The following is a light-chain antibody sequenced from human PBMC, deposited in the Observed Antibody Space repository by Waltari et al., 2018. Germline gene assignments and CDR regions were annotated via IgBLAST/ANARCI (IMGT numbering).Light chain of an antibody. V-gene: IGLV2-14*03. J-gene: IGLJ2*01. CDR1: SSDIGGYNS. Sequence: QSALTQPASQPGQPITISCTGSSSDIGGYNSVSWYQQHPDTAPKLILYDVTKRPSGVSHRFSASKSGNTASLSISGLQADDEAVYHCSSYAGSSTVVFGGGTKLTVL. CDR3: SSYAGSSTVV. CDR2: DVT.